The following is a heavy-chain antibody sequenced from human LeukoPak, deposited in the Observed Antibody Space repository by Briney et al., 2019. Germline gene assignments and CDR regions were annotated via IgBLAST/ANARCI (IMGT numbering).Heavy chain of an antibody. D-gene: IGHD3-3*01. J-gene: IGHJ6*02. CDR2: ISGSDAST. Sequence: GGSLRLSCAASGLSFSFYAMSWVRQAPGKGLEWVSGISGSDASTFYADSVMGRFTISRDNSMNTLYLQMNNVRAEDAAIYFCARRGSEWNSYFYPMDVWGQGTTVTVSS. CDR1: GLSFSFYA. V-gene: IGHV3-23*01. CDR3: ARRGSEWNSYFYPMDV.